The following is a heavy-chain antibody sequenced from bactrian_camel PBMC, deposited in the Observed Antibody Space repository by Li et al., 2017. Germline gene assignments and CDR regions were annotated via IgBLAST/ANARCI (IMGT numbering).Heavy chain of an antibody. CDR1: GFTFSTYA. CDR2: IVSGGGTT. J-gene: IGHJ4*01. D-gene: IGHD1*01. CDR3: VALAWGFNY. V-gene: IGHV3S40*01. Sequence: VQLVESGGGLVQPGGSLRLSCAASGFTFSTYAMSWVRQAPGKGLEWVSAIVSGGGTTYYADSVKGRFTISRDNAKNTVYLQLNSLKTEDTATYYCVALAWGFNYWGQGTQVTVS.